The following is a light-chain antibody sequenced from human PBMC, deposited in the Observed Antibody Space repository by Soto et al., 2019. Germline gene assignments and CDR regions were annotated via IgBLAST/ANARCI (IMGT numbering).Light chain of an antibody. CDR1: SSNIGAGYD. Sequence: QSVLTQPPSVSGAPGQRVTISCTGSSSNIGAGYDVHWYQQIPGTAPKLLIHGNSNRPSGVPDRFSGSKSGTSASLAITGLQAEDEADYYCQSYDSSLSGRVVFGGGTKVTFL. CDR2: GNS. V-gene: IGLV1-40*01. J-gene: IGLJ2*01. CDR3: QSYDSSLSGRVV.